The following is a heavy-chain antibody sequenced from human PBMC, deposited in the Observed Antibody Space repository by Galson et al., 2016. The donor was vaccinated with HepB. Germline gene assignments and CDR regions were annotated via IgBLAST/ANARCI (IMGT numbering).Heavy chain of an antibody. J-gene: IGHJ6*02. CDR1: GGSFSGYF. Sequence: SETLSLTCAVFGGSFSGYFWTWVRQPPGKGLEWIGEINHSGSTNYNPSLKSRVTISVDTSKNQFSLKLSSVTAADTAVYYCARVLNMVRGVISHQDGMDVWGQGTTVTVSS. CDR2: INHSGST. V-gene: IGHV4-34*01. D-gene: IGHD3-10*01. CDR3: ARVLNMVRGVISHQDGMDV.